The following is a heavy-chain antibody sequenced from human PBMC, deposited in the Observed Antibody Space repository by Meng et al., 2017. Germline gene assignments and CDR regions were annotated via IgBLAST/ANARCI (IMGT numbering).Heavy chain of an antibody. CDR2: IYHSGST. J-gene: IGHJ4*02. Sequence: QVQARVSGPGLVKPSGTLSLTCAVSGGSIGCSNWWSWVRQPPGKGLEWIGEIYHSGSTKYNPSLKSRVTISVDKSKNQFSLKLSSVTAADTAVYYCARAQYYDFWSGYYFDYWGQGTLVTVSS. V-gene: IGHV4-4*02. CDR1: GGSIGCSNW. CDR3: ARAQYYDFWSGYYFDY. D-gene: IGHD3-3*01.